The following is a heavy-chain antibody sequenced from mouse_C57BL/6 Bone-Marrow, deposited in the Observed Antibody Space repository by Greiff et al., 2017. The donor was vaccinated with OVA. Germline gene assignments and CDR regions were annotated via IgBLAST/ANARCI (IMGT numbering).Heavy chain of an antibody. CDR2: IYPGGGYT. CDR3: ARGTTVAYYFDY. J-gene: IGHJ2*01. Sequence: VHLVESGAELVRPGTSVKMSCKASGYTFTNYWIGWAKQRPGHGLEWIGDIYPGGGYTNYNEKFKGKATLTADKSSSTAYMQFSSLTSEDSAIYYCARGTTVAYYFDYWGQGTTLTVSS. CDR1: GYTFTNYW. V-gene: IGHV1-63*01. D-gene: IGHD1-1*01.